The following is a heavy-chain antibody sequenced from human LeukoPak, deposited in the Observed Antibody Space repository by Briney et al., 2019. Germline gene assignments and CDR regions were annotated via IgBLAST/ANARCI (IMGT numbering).Heavy chain of an antibody. CDR3: ARVRAAAGTSGFDY. V-gene: IGHV4-39*01. Sequence: SETLSLTCTVSGGSISSSSYYWGCIRQPPGKGLEWIGSIYYSGSTYYNPSLQSRGTISVDTSKSQVSLELGSVAAAGTGVDYCARVRAAAGTSGFDYWGQGTQVTDCS. D-gene: IGHD6-13*01. CDR2: IYYSGST. J-gene: IGHJ4*02. CDR1: GGSISSSSYY.